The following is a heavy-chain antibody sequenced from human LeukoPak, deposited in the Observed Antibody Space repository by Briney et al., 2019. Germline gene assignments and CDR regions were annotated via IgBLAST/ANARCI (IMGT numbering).Heavy chain of an antibody. D-gene: IGHD3-22*01. Sequence: GGSLRLSCAASGFTFSAYWMTWVRQAPGKGLEWVANIKQDGSEKDYVDSVKGRFTISRDNAKNSLYLQMDSLRAEDTAVYFCARKGGYSSGYYYWGQGTLVTVSS. J-gene: IGHJ4*02. CDR1: GFTFSAYW. CDR2: IKQDGSEK. V-gene: IGHV3-7*01. CDR3: ARKGGYSSGYYY.